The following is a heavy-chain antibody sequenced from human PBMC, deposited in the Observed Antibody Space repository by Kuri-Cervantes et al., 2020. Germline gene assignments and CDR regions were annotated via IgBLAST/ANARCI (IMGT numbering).Heavy chain of an antibody. D-gene: IGHD1-7*01. J-gene: IGHJ4*02. Sequence: KVSCKGSGYSFSSHWIGWVRQMPGKDLEWMGFTYPGYSDTRYSPSFQGQVTISADKSISTAYLQWSSLKASDTAMYYCARHSGGNYVLIAYVYWGQGTLVTVSS. CDR1: GYSFSSHW. CDR3: ARHSGGNYVLIAYVY. CDR2: TYPGYSDT. V-gene: IGHV5-51*01.